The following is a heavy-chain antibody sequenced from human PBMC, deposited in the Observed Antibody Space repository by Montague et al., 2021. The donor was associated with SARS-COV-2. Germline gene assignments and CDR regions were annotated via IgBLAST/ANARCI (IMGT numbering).Heavy chain of an antibody. D-gene: IGHD5-18*01. CDR3: ARREYSYGWGD. CDR1: GGPISGSSDY. CDR2: VDYSGNT. V-gene: IGHV4-39*01. J-gene: IGHJ4*02. Sequence: SETLSLTCTVTGGPISGSSDYWGWLRQSQGKGLEWIASVDYSGNTYYSPYLKSRLTISVDTSKNQFSLKLNSATAADTALYYCARREYSYGWGDWGQGTLVTVSS.